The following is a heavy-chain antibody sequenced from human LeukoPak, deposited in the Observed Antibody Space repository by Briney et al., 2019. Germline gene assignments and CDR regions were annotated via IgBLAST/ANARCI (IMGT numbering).Heavy chain of an antibody. CDR3: ARGTGGAAAADFDP. CDR1: GGSISSGGYY. J-gene: IGHJ5*02. CDR2: IYYSGST. D-gene: IGHD6-13*01. Sequence: SQTLSLTCTVSGGSISSGGYYWSWIRQHPGKGLEWIGFIYYSGSTYYNSSLKSRATISIDTSKNQFSLKLSSVTAADTAVYYCARGTGGAAAADFDPWGQGTLVTVSS. V-gene: IGHV4-31*03.